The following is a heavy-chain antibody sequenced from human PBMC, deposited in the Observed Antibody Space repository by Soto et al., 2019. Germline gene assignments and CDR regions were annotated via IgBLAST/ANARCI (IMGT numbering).Heavy chain of an antibody. D-gene: IGHD2-15*01. CDR1: GVSVSSNNW. CDR3: AKRVKDIFIHRDGYPMSVYYLDV. J-gene: IGHJ4*02. CDR2: VFHRGTV. V-gene: IGHV4-4*02. Sequence: QVQLRESGPGLVKPSGTLSLFCTVSGVSVSSNNWWTWVRQSPGKGLEWIGDVFHRGTVNYNPSCRSRVTMSVDASKHHFSLELMSVTAAETGLYFCAKRVKDIFIHRDGYPMSVYYLDVWGQGTMVTVST.